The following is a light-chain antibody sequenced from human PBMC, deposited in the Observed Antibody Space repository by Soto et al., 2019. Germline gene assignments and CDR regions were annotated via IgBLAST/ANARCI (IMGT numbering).Light chain of an antibody. CDR2: GAS. V-gene: IGKV3-20*01. Sequence: EIVLTQSPGTLSLSPGERATLSCRASQSVSSSYLAWYQQKPGQAPRLLISGASSRATGIPDRFSGSESGTDVTLTISRLEPEDFAVYYCQQYGSSPFTFGPGTTVDV. CDR3: QQYGSSPFT. J-gene: IGKJ3*01. CDR1: QSVSSSY.